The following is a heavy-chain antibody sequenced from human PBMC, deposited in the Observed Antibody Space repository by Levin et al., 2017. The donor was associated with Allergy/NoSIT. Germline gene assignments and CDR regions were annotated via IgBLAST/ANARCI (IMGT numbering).Heavy chain of an antibody. CDR3: ARIKVEDIHFIVY. CDR2: IDQDGSQD. CDR1: GFIFKNYR. V-gene: IGHV3-7*04. Sequence: GGSLRLSCAASGFIFKNYRMSWVRQAPGKGLEWVANIDQDGSQDYYMGSVKGRFTISRDDAKNLLYLQMNSLRAEATALYYCARIKVEDIHFIVYWGQGTLVTVSS. J-gene: IGHJ4*02. D-gene: IGHD3-3*02.